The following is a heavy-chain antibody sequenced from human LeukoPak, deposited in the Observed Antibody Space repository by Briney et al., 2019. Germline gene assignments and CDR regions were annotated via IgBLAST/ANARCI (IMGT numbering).Heavy chain of an antibody. Sequence: GGSLRLSCAASGFSVSGIHMNWVRQAPGKDLEWVSGLYSGGATYYADSMGGRFTISRDHSKNTVYLQMTSLRPDDTAIYYCARGYGNVGGRLDPWGQGTRVTVSS. D-gene: IGHD4-23*01. CDR2: LYSGGAT. V-gene: IGHV3-66*01. CDR1: GFSVSGIH. CDR3: ARGYGNVGGRLDP. J-gene: IGHJ5*02.